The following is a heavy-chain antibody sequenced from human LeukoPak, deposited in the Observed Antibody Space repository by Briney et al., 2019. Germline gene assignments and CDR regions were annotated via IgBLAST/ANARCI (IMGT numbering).Heavy chain of an antibody. D-gene: IGHD2-2*01. Sequence: ASVKVSCQASGFTFTSYYMHWVRQATGQGLAWMGIINSSGGSTSYAQKFQGRVTMTRDTSTSTVYMELSSLRSEETAVYYCARIYCSSTSCHEGYFDYWGEGTLVTVSS. CDR3: ARIYCSSTSCHEGYFDY. CDR2: INSSGGST. V-gene: IGHV1-46*01. J-gene: IGHJ4*02. CDR1: GFTFTSYY.